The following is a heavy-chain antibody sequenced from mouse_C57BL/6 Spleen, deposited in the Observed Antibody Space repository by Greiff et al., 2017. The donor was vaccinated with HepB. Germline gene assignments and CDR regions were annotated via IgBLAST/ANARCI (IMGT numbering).Heavy chain of an antibody. J-gene: IGHJ3*01. CDR3: ALGGPGTWVAY. V-gene: IGHV14-2*01. CDR2: IDPEDGET. Sequence: EVQLQQSGAELVKPGASVKLSCTASGFNIKDYYMHWVKQRPEQGLEWIGRIDPEDGETKYAPKFQGKATITADTSSNNASLQLSSLTSEDNAVYYCALGGPGTWVAYWGQGTLVTVSA. D-gene: IGHD3-3*01. CDR1: GFNIKDYY.